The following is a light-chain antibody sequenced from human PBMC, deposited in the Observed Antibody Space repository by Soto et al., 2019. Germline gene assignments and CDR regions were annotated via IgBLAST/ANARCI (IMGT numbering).Light chain of an antibody. J-gene: IGLJ2*01. CDR2: GNS. CDR3: QSYDSPNVI. Sequence: QSVLTQPPSVSGAPGQRVTISCTGSSSNIGAGYDVHWYQQLPGTAPKLLIYGNSNRPSGVPDRFSGSKSGTSASLAITGLHAEDEADYYCQSYDSPNVIFGGGTKLTVL. CDR1: SSNIGAGYD. V-gene: IGLV1-40*01.